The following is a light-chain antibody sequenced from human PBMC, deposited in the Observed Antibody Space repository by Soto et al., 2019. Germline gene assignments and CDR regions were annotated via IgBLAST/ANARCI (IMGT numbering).Light chain of an antibody. CDR2: DVT. Sequence: QSALTQPPSASGSPGQSVTISCTGTSGDIGAYNSVSWYQQHPAKAPKLIISDVTQRPSGVPDRFSGSRSGSTASLTVSGLQADDEADYYCCSYAGSNNFVVGTGTKLTVL. J-gene: IGLJ1*01. V-gene: IGLV2-8*01. CDR1: SGDIGAYNS. CDR3: CSYAGSNNFV.